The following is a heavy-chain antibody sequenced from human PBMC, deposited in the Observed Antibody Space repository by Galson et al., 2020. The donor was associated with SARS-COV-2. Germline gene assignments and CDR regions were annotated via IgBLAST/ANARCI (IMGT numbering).Heavy chain of an antibody. CDR3: ARFKRNYYSNSGDGFGF. CDR1: GGSISSSTYY. D-gene: IGHD3-22*01. J-gene: IGHJ4*02. Sequence: SETLSLTCTVSGGSISSSTYYWGWIRQSPGKGLEWIGSIFYSGTTYYNPSLKSRVTVSVDTTRNQFSLKLSPVTAADAAVYYCARFKRNYYSNSGDGFGFWGRGTLVTVSS. V-gene: IGHV4-39*01. CDR2: IFYSGTT.